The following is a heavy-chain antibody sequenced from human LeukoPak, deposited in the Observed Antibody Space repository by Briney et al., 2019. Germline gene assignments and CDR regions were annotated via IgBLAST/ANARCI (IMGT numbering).Heavy chain of an antibody. CDR2: ISWNSGSI. CDR3: AKDRGYSNYFDY. V-gene: IGHV3-9*01. CDR1: GFTFDDYA. Sequence: GGSLRLSCAASGFTFDDYAMHWVRQAPGNGLEWVSGISWNSGSIGYADSVKGRFTISRDNAKNSLYLQMNSLRAEDTALYYCAKDRGYSNYFDYWGQGTLVTVSS. D-gene: IGHD4-11*01. J-gene: IGHJ4*02.